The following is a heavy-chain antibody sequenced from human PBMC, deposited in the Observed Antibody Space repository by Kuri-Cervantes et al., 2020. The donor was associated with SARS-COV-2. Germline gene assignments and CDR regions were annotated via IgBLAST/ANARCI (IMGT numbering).Heavy chain of an antibody. V-gene: IGHV1-46*01. Sequence: ASVKVSCKASGYTFTSYYMHWVRQAPGQGLEWMGIINPSGGSTSYAQKFQGRVTMTRDTSTSTVYMELSGLRSEDTAVYYCASPVAGTLYFQHWGQGTLVTVSS. CDR1: GYTFTSYY. J-gene: IGHJ1*01. CDR3: ASPVAGTLYFQH. D-gene: IGHD6-19*01. CDR2: INPSGGST.